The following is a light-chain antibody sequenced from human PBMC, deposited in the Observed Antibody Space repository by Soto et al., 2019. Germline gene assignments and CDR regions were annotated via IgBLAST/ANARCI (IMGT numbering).Light chain of an antibody. CDR1: QSISTW. J-gene: IGKJ1*01. CDR3: QQYNTYPWT. V-gene: IGKV1-5*01. CDR2: DAS. Sequence: DIQMTQSPSTLSASVGDRVTITCRASQSISTWLAWYHQKPGRAPKLLIYDASDLQSGVPSRFSGSGSGTEFTLTISSLQPDDFATYYCQQYNTYPWTFGHGTKVELK.